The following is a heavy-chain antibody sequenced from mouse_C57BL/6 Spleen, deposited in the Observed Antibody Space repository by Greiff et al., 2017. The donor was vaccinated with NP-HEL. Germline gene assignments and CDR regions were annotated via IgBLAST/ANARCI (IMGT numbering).Heavy chain of an antibody. V-gene: IGHV10-3*01. CDR2: IRSKSSNYAT. J-gene: IGHJ3*01. CDR1: GFTFNTYA. Sequence: EVQLVESGGGLVQPKGSLKLSCAASGFTFNTYAMHWVRQAPGKGLECVARIRSKSSNYATYYADSVKDRFTISRDDSQSMLYLQMNNLKTEDTAMYYCVRDLLTTVRGFAYWGQGTLVTVSA. CDR3: VRDLLTTVRGFAY. D-gene: IGHD1-1*01.